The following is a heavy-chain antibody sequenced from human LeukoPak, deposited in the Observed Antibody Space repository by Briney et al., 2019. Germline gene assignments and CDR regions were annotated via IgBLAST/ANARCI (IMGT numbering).Heavy chain of an antibody. V-gene: IGHV3-23*01. CDR1: GFTFSSHA. CDR2: ISAGGENT. Sequence: GGSLRLSCAASGFTFSSHAMSWVRQAPGKGLEWVSAISAGGENTDYADSVKGRFTISRDNSENTLYLQVNSLRAEDTAAYYCARDSGYSGYDRFDYWGQGTLVTVSS. J-gene: IGHJ4*02. CDR3: ARDSGYSGYDRFDY. D-gene: IGHD5-12*01.